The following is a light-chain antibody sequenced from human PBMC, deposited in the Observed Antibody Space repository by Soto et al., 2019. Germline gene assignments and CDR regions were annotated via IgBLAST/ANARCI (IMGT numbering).Light chain of an antibody. V-gene: IGLV2-23*02. CDR3: CTYAGHVPK. CDR2: EVT. Sequence: QSALTQPASVSGSPGQSITISCAGTSSDVGYYDLVSWYQQHPGKAPKLIIFEVTQRPSGISDRFSASKSGFTASLTSSRLQPEDEAVYFCCTYAGHVPKFGGGTKLTVL. CDR1: SSDVGYYDL. J-gene: IGLJ3*02.